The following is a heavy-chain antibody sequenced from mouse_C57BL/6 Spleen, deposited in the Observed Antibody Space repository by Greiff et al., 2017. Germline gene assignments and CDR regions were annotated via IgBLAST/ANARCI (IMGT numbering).Heavy chain of an antibody. V-gene: IGHV1-66*01. CDR3: TQREYYGDYYAMDY. CDR2: IYPGSGNT. Sequence: QVQLQQSGPELVKPGASVKISCKASGYSFTSYYIHWVKQRPGQGLEWIGWIYPGSGNTKYNEKFKGKATLTADTSSSTAYMQLSSLTSEDSVVYYSTQREYYGDYYAMDYWGQGTSVTVSS. D-gene: IGHD1-1*01. J-gene: IGHJ4*01. CDR1: GYSFTSYY.